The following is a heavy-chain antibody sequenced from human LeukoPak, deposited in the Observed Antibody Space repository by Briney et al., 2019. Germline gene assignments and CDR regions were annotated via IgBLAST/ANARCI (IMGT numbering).Heavy chain of an antibody. CDR1: GGTFSSYA. V-gene: IGHV1-69*04. CDR2: IIPILGIA. CDR3: AKARPYCSGGSCYLPRNYFDY. Sequence: SVKVSCKASGGTFSSYAISWVRQAPGQGLEWMGRIIPILGIANYAQKFQGRVTITADKSMSTAYMELSSLRSEDTAVYYCAKARPYCSGGSCYLPRNYFDYWGQGTLVTVSS. J-gene: IGHJ4*02. D-gene: IGHD2-15*01.